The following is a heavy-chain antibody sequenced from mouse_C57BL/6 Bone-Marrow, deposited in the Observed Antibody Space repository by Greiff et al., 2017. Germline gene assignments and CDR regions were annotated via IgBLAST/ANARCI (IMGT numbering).Heavy chain of an antibody. J-gene: IGHJ1*03. V-gene: IGHV1-64*01. D-gene: IGHD1-1*01. Sequence: QVQLKQPGAELVKPGASVKLSCKASGYTFTSYWMHWVKQRPGQGLEWIGMIHPNSGSTNYNEKFKSKATLTVDKSSSTAYMQLSSLTSEDSAVYYCARLLGWYFDVWGTGTTVTVSS. CDR1: GYTFTSYW. CDR2: IHPNSGST. CDR3: ARLLGWYFDV.